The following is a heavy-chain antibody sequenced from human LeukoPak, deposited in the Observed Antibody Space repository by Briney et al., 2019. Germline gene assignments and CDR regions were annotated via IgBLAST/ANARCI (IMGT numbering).Heavy chain of an antibody. Sequence: GESLKISCKGSGYIFTNYWIGWVRQMPGKGLEGMGIIYPGDSDTRYSPSFQGQPTISADKPITTAHLEWSSLKASDTAMYYCARQSGSGSYRRSYVYWGQGTLLTVSS. D-gene: IGHD3-10*01. CDR2: IYPGDSDT. CDR3: ARQSGSGSYRRSYVY. V-gene: IGHV5-51*01. CDR1: GYIFTNYW. J-gene: IGHJ4*02.